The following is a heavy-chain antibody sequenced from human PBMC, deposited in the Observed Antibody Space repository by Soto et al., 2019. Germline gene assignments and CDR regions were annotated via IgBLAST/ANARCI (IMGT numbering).Heavy chain of an antibody. CDR3: AKDKSERYFDWLLPHYYYYMDV. J-gene: IGHJ6*03. V-gene: IGHV3-9*01. CDR2: ISWNSGSI. CDR1: GFTFDDYA. Sequence: GGSLRLSCAASGFTFDDYAMHWVRQAPGKGLEWVSGISWNSGSIGYADSVKGRFTISRDNAKNSLYLQMNSLRAEDTALYYCAKDKSERYFDWLLPHYYYYMDVWGKGTTVTVSS. D-gene: IGHD3-9*01.